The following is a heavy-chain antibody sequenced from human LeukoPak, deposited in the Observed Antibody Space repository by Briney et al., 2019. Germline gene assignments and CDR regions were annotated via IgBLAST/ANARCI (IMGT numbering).Heavy chain of an antibody. CDR2: IYTSGST. CDR3: AGVMVVVVPAAVIWFDP. V-gene: IGHV4-61*02. Sequence: PSETLSLTCTVSGGSISSGSYYWSWIRQPAGKGLEWIGRIYTSGSTNYNPSLKSRVTISVDTSKNQFSLKLSSVTAADTAVYYCAGVMVVVVPAAVIWFDPWGQGTLVTVSS. CDR1: GGSISSGSYY. J-gene: IGHJ5*02. D-gene: IGHD2-2*01.